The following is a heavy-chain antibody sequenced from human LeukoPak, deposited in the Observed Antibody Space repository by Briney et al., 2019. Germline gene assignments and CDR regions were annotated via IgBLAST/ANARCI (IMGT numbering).Heavy chain of an antibody. V-gene: IGHV3-23*01. CDR1: GFTFSSYV. CDR2: ISGSGGST. J-gene: IGHJ4*02. CDR3: AKWAGPIIDY. D-gene: IGHD6-19*01. Sequence: GGSLRLSCAASGFTFSSYVMSWVRQAPGEGLEWVSGISGSGGSTYYADSVKGRFTISRDNSKNTLYLQMNSLRAEDTAVYYCAKWAGPIIDYWGQGTLVTVSS.